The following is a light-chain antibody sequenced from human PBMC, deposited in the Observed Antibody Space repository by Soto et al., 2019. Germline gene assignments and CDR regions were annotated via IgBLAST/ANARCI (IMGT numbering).Light chain of an antibody. CDR1: QSISIW. CDR3: QQYNSSSET. V-gene: IGKV1-5*01. CDR2: DAS. J-gene: IGKJ1*01. Sequence: DIQMTQSPSTLSASVGDRVTITCRASQSISIWLAWYQQKPGKAPKLLIYDASSLESGVPSRFSGSGSGTEFTRTISRLQPDDFAGYYCQQYNSSSETFGQGTQVASK.